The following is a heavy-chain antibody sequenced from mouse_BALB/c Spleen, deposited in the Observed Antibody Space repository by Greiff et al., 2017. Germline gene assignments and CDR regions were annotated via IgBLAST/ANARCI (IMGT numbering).Heavy chain of an antibody. J-gene: IGHJ2*01. CDR1: GFAFSSYD. D-gene: IGHD1-1*01. Sequence: EVKVVESGGGLVKPGGSLKLSCAASGFAFSSYDMSWVRQTPEKRLEWVAYISSGGGSTYYPDTVKGRFTISRDNAKNTLYLQMSSLKSEDTAMYYCARHGYGSSYGDYWGQGTTLTVSS. CDR3: ARHGYGSSYGDY. V-gene: IGHV5-12-1*01. CDR2: ISSGGGST.